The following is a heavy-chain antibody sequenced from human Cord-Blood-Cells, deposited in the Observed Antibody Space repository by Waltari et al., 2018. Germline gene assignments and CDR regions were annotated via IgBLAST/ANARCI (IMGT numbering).Heavy chain of an antibody. V-gene: IGHV4-30-4*08. J-gene: IGHJ6*02. CDR3: ARDPRQFSSSWYYYYYGMDV. CDR1: GGSISRGDYY. CDR2: IYYSGST. Sequence: QVQLQESGPGLVKPSQTLSLTCTVSGGSISRGDYYWSWIRQPTGKGLEWIGYIYYSGSTYYNPSLKSRVTISVDTSKNQFSLKLSSVTAADTAVYYCARDPRQFSSSWYYYYYGMDVWGQGTTVTVSS. D-gene: IGHD6-13*01.